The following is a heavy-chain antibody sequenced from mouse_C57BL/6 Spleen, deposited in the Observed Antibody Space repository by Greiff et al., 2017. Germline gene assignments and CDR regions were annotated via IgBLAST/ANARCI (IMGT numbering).Heavy chain of an antibody. CDR1: GYTFTSYW. CDR2: IYPGNSDT. D-gene: IGHD2-4*01. J-gene: IGHJ1*03. V-gene: IGHV1-5*01. Sequence: SGTVLARPGASVKMSCKTSGYTFTSYWMHWVKQRPGQGLEWIGAIYPGNSDTSYNQKFKGKAKLTAVTSASTAYMELSSLTNEDSAVYYCTRSRVYDYDGYWYFDVWGTGTTVTVSS. CDR3: TRSRVYDYDGYWYFDV.